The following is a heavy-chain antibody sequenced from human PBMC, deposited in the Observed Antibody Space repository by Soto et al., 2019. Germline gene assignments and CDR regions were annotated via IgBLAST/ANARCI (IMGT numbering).Heavy chain of an antibody. V-gene: IGHV3-72*01. CDR2: IRNKANSYTT. CDR1: GFTFSDHY. Sequence: PGGSLRLSCAALGFTFSDHYMDWVRQAPGKGLEWVGRIRNKANSYTTEYAASVKGRFTISRDDSKNLLFLQMFSLKTEDTAVYYYSRAGILTTPYYFDYWGQGTLVTVSS. J-gene: IGHJ4*01. D-gene: IGHD2-21*01. CDR3: SRAGILTTPYYFDY.